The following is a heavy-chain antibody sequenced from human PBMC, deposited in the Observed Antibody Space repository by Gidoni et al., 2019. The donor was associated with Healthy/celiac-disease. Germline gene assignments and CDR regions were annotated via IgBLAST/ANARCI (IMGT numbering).Heavy chain of an antibody. D-gene: IGHD3-10*01. CDR1: GGSLSSGGYD. V-gene: IGHV4-31*03. CDR2: IYYSGST. J-gene: IGHJ6*02. Sequence: QVQLQESGPGLVKPSQTLSLTCTVSGGSLSSGGYDWSWSRQHPGKGLEWIGYIYYSGSTYYNPSLKSRVTISVDTSKNQFSLKLSSVTAADTAVYYCARDYNGEWGYGMDVWGQGTTVTVSS. CDR3: ARDYNGEWGYGMDV.